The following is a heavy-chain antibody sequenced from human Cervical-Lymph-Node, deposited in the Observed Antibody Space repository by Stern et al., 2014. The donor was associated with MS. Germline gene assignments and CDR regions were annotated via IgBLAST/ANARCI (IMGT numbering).Heavy chain of an antibody. CDR3: AKVYGSGPFDY. CDR2: ISGSDGST. CDR1: GFTFSSYA. V-gene: IGHV3-23*01. Sequence: EVPLFESGGTLVQPGGSLRLSCAASGFTFSSYAMSWVRQAPGKGLAWVSVISGSDGSTFYADSVKGRFTISRDNSKNTLFLQMNSLRAEDTAVYYCAKVYGSGPFDYWGQGTLVTVSS. J-gene: IGHJ4*02. D-gene: IGHD6-19*01.